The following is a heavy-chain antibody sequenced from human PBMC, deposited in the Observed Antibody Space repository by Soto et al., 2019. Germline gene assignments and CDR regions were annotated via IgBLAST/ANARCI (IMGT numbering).Heavy chain of an antibody. CDR1: GFTFSSYA. J-gene: IGHJ4*02. CDR2: ISYDGSNK. D-gene: IGHD3-22*01. V-gene: IGHV3-30-3*01. Sequence: PGGSLRLSCAASGFTFSSYAMHWVRQAPGKGLEWVAVISYDGSNKYYADSVKGRFTISRDNSKNTLYLQMNSLRAEDTAVYYCAIDYYDSSGYYPDYWGQGTLVTVSS. CDR3: AIDYYDSSGYYPDY.